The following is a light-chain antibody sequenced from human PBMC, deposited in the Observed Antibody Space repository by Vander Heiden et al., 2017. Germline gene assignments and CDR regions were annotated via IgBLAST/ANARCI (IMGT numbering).Light chain of an antibody. CDR1: SSNIGAGYD. V-gene: IGLV1-40*01. Sequence: QSVLTQPPAVSGAPWPRVTISCTGSSSNIGAGYDVHWYQQLPGKAPKLRIYGNSNRPSGVPDRFSGSKSGNSESLAITGLQAEDEADYYCQYYDSSLRLVCGGGTKL. CDR3: QYYDSSLRLV. J-gene: IGLJ2*01. CDR2: GNS.